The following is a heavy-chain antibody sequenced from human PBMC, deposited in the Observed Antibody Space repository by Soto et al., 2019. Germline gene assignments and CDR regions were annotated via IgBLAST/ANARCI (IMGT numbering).Heavy chain of an antibody. J-gene: IGHJ3*02. CDR3: ARVSVHYSSGWNAFDM. D-gene: IGHD3-22*01. V-gene: IGHV3-21*01. CDR2: ISSGSTYI. CDR1: GFTFSSYS. Sequence: EVQLVESGGGLVKPGGSLRLSCAASGFTFSSYSMNWVRQAPGKGLEWVSSISSGSTYIFYADSVRGRFTISRDNAKNSLYLQMNNPRAEDTAVYYCARVSVHYSSGWNAFDMWGLGTMVTVSS.